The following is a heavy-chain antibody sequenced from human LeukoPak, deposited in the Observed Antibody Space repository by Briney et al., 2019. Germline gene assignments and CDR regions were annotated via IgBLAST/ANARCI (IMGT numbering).Heavy chain of an antibody. V-gene: IGHV4-59*08. D-gene: IGHD3-22*01. CDR1: GDSISSYY. CDR3: ARLRYYDSSLDY. Sequence: SETLSLTCTVSGDSISSYYWSWIRQPPGKGLEWLGYIYYSGTTNYNPSLKSRVTISVDTSKNQFSLHLSSVTAADTAVYYCARLRYYDSSLDYWGQGTLVTVSS. CDR2: IYYSGTT. J-gene: IGHJ4*02.